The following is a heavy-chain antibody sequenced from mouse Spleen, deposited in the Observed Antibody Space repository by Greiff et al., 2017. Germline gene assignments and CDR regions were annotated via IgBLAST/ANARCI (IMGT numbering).Heavy chain of an antibody. CDR2: SRNKANDYTT. CDR1: GFTFSDFY. J-gene: IGHJ1*03. CDR3: TRDALTGGYFAV. Sequence: EVKVEESGGGLVQSGRSLRLSCATSGFTFSDFYMEWVRQAPGKGLEWIAASRNKANDYTTEYSASVKGRFIVSRDTSQSILYLQMSALRPEDTAIYYCTRDALTGGYFAVWGTGSTVTVSS. V-gene: IGHV7-1*01. D-gene: IGHD4-1*01.